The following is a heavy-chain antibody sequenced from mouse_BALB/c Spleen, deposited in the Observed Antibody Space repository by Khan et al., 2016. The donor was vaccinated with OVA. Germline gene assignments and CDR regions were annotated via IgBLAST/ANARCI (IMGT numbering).Heavy chain of an antibody. CDR3: RRNGNYWYFDV. CDR2: INSDGSAI. Sequence: EVQLLETGGGLVQPGGSRGLSCEGSGFTFSGFWMSWVRQTPGKTLEWIGDINSDGSAINYAPYIKDRFTIFRDNDKSTLYLQMSNVRSEDTATYFCRRNGNYWYFDVWGAGTTVTVSS. CDR1: GFTFSGFW. J-gene: IGHJ1*01. V-gene: IGHV11-2*02. D-gene: IGHD2-1*01.